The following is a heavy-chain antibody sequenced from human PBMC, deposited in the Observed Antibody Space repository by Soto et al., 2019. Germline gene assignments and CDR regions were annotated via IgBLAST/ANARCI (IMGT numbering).Heavy chain of an antibody. V-gene: IGHV3-30*04. Sequence: GGSLRLSCVPSGFTFSSYAMHWVRQAPGKGLEWVAIISYDGSNKYYADSVKGRFTISRDNSKNTLYLQMNSLRAEDTAVYYCARASYCISTSCYTPSGMDVWGQGTTVTVSS. D-gene: IGHD2-2*02. J-gene: IGHJ6*02. CDR2: ISYDGSNK. CDR3: ARASYCISTSCYTPSGMDV. CDR1: GFTFSSYA.